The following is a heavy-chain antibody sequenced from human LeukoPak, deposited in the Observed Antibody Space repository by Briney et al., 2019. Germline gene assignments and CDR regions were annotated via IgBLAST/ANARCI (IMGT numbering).Heavy chain of an antibody. CDR1: GFTFSSYS. Sequence: PGGSLRLSCAASGFTFSSYSMNWVRQAPGKGLEWVSYISSSSSTIYYADSVKGRFTISRDNSKNTLYLQMNSLRAEDTAVYYCARDHGYCSSTSCYDGWFDPWGQGTLVTVSS. CDR3: ARDHGYCSSTSCYDGWFDP. J-gene: IGHJ5*02. V-gene: IGHV3-48*01. D-gene: IGHD2-2*03. CDR2: ISSSSSTI.